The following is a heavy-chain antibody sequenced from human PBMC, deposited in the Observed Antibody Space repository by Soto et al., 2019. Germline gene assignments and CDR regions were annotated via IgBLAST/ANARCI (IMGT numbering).Heavy chain of an antibody. CDR1: GGSISGHY. CDR3: ASGGWYLDY. D-gene: IGHD6-19*01. V-gene: IGHV4-59*11. CDR2: MYYSGST. Sequence: SETLSLTCTVSGGSISGHYWSWIRQPPGKGLEWIGYMYYSGSTNYSPSLKSRVNMSVDTSKNQFSLKLTSMTAADTAAYYCASGGWYLDYWGQGTLVTVSS. J-gene: IGHJ4*02.